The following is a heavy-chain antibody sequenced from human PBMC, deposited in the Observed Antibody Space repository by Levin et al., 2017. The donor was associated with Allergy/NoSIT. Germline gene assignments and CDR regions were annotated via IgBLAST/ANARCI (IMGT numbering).Heavy chain of an antibody. D-gene: IGHD4-11*01. CDR3: ARVDYNDEGLLY. CDR2: TNPDSSHK. V-gene: IGHV3-7*01. CDR1: GFTLSRYW. Sequence: GGSLRLSCAASGFTLSRYWMTWVRQAPGKGLEWVANTNPDSSHKNYADSVKGRFTISKNNDKNSLDLQMNSLRVEDTAIYYCARVDYNDEGLLYWGQGILVTVSS. J-gene: IGHJ4*02.